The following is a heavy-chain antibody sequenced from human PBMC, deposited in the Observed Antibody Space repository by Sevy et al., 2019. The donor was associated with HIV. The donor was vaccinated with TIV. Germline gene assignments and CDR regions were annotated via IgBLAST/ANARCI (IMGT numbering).Heavy chain of an antibody. CDR1: GFTFSSYA. Sequence: GGSLRLSCAASGFTFSSYAMSWVRQTPGKGLEWVSAISGSGGSTYYADSVKCQFTISRDNSKNTLYLQMNSLRAEDTAVYYCAKGRHSSGFEHFDYWDQGTLVTVSS. CDR2: ISGSGGST. D-gene: IGHD6-19*01. V-gene: IGHV3-23*01. CDR3: AKGRHSSGFEHFDY. J-gene: IGHJ4*02.